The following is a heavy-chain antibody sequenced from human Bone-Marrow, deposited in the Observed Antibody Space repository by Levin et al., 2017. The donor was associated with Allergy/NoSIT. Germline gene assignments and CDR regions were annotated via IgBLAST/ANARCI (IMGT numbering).Heavy chain of an antibody. Sequence: KGLEWVAVISYDGSNKYYVDSVKGRFTISRDNSKNTLFLQMNSLRAEDTAVYYSAKEDYGDYVLDYWGQGTLLTVDS. CDR2: ISYDGSNK. D-gene: IGHD4-17*01. V-gene: IGHV3-30*18. CDR3: AKEDYGDYVLDY. J-gene: IGHJ4*02.